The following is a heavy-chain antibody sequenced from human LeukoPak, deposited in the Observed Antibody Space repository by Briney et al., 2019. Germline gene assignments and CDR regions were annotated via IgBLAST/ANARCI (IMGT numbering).Heavy chain of an antibody. CDR3: ASGLSWNFDY. CDR1: GFSLNSRAMW. J-gene: IGHJ4*02. D-gene: IGHD2-15*01. Sequence: SGPTLVNPTQTLTLTCTFSGFSLNSRAMWVSWIRQHQGKALEWLAFIVWNDDKYYITSQKTRLTISKDTSKNQVVRTMTNMVSVYTATYYCASGLSWNFDYWGQGTLVTVSS. CDR2: IVWNDDK. V-gene: IGHV2-70*12.